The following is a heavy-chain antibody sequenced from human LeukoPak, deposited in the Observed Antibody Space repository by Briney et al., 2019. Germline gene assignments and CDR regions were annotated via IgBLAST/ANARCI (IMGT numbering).Heavy chain of an antibody. CDR3: VRRGPNNSGLDY. CDR2: ITSTSTYI. CDR1: GFTFSSYT. D-gene: IGHD5-12*01. J-gene: IGHJ4*02. Sequence: PGGSLRLSCAASGFTFSSYTFIWLRQAPGKGLEWVASITSTSTYIYYADSVQGRFAVSRDNAKNSLYLQMNSLRAEDTAVFYCVRRGPNNSGLDYWGQGTLVTVSS. V-gene: IGHV3-21*01.